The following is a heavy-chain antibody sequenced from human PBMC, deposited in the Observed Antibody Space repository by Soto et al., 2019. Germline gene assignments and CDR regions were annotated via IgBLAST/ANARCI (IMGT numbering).Heavy chain of an antibody. V-gene: IGHV4-39*07. D-gene: IGHD1-1*01. Sequence: SSETLSLTCTVSGGSISSSSYYWGWIRQPPGKGLEWIGSIYYSGSTYYNPSLKSRVAISVDTSKNQFSLKLSSVTAADTAVYYCARGSTTYAGYFDYWGQGTLVTVSS. CDR3: ARGSTTYAGYFDY. J-gene: IGHJ4*02. CDR1: GGSISSSSYY. CDR2: IYYSGST.